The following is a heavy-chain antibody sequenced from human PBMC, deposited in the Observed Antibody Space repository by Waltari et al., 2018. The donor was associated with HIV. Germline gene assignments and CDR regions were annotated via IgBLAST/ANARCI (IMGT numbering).Heavy chain of an antibody. V-gene: IGHV4-39*01. CDR3: ARLYTRGYCSGGSCYSY. Sequence: QLQLQESGPGLVKPSETLSLTCTVSGGSISSSLYYWGWIRQPPGKGLEWIGSIYSSGSTYYNPSLKSRVTISVDTSKNQFSLKLSSVTAADTAVYYCARLYTRGYCSGGSCYSYWGQGTLVTVSS. D-gene: IGHD2-15*01. CDR1: GGSISSSLYY. CDR2: IYSSGST. J-gene: IGHJ4*02.